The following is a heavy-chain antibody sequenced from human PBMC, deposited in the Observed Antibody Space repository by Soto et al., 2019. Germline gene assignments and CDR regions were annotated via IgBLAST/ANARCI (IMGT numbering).Heavy chain of an antibody. J-gene: IGHJ5*02. CDR2: IYYSGST. Sequence: SETLSLTCTVSGGSISSGGYYWSWIRQHPGKGLEWIGYIYYSGSTYYNPSLKSRVTISVDTSKNQFSLKLSSVTAADTAVYHCARDNGMAGSFDPWGQGTLVTVSS. V-gene: IGHV4-31*03. CDR1: GGSISSGGYY. CDR3: ARDNGMAGSFDP. D-gene: IGHD2-8*01.